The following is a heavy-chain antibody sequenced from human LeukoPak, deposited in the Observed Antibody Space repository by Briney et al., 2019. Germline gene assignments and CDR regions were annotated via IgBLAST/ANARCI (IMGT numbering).Heavy chain of an antibody. CDR3: ARDGSSRDYYGMDV. CDR1: GYTFTGYY. Sequence: GASVKVSCKASGYTFTGYYMHWVRQAPGQGLEWMGWINPNSGGTNYAQKFQGRVTMTRDTSISTAYVELSRLRSDDTAVYYCARDGSSRDYYGMDVWGQGTTVTVSS. J-gene: IGHJ6*02. CDR2: INPNSGGT. V-gene: IGHV1-2*02. D-gene: IGHD2-2*01.